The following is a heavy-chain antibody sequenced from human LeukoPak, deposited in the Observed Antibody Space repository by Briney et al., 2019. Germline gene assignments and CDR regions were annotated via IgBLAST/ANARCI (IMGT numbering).Heavy chain of an antibody. J-gene: IGHJ6*02. D-gene: IGHD1-26*01. Sequence: PGASLLLSCAATGSSFKDYGMHWVRPPGGKGLEWVSAINWNGGGTYYADSVKGRFIICRDNAKNPLYLQLSSLRPEDTALYYCAKHLTATNTYIFFGLDVWGQGTSVTVSS. CDR1: GSSFKDYG. V-gene: IGHV3-9*01. CDR3: AKHLTATNTYIFFGLDV. CDR2: INWNGGGT.